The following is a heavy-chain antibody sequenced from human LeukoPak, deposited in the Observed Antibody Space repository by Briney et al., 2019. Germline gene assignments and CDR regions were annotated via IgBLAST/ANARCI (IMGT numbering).Heavy chain of an antibody. V-gene: IGHV3-15*01. D-gene: IGHD7-27*01. CDR3: ITEPPGVVF. Sequence: GGSLRLSCAASGFTFSVAWMNWVRQAPGKGLEWVGRIKSNTDGGATDYAAPVKDRFTISRNDSEKTLYLQMNSLKTEDTAVYYCITEPPGVVFWGQGTLVTVSS. CDR2: IKSNTDGGAT. CDR1: GFTFSVAW. J-gene: IGHJ4*02.